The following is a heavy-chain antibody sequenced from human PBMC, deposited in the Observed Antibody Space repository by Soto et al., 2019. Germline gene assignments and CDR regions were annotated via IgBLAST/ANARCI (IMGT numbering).Heavy chain of an antibody. CDR1: GGTFSSYT. V-gene: IGHV1-69*08. D-gene: IGHD6-19*01. Sequence: QVQLVQSGAEVKKPGSSVKVSCKASGGTFSSYTISWVQQAPGQGLEWMGRIIPILGIANYAQKFQGRVTITADKSTSTAYMDLSSLRSEDTAVYYCARETIAVGLFDYWGQGTLVTVSS. J-gene: IGHJ4*02. CDR3: ARETIAVGLFDY. CDR2: IIPILGIA.